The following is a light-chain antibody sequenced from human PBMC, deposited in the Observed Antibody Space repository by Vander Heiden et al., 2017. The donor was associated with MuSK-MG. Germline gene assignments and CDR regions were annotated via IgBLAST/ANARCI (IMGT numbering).Light chain of an antibody. J-gene: IGLJ3*02. V-gene: IGLV8-61*01. CDR2: TTD. CDR1: SGSVSSSYY. Sequence: QTVVTQEPSLSVSPGGTVPLTCGLSSGSVSSSYYPTWYQQTPGQAPRTLIYTTDTRSSGVPGRFSGSILGNKAALTITGAQAEDESNYYCVLYMGSGLWMFGGGTKVIVL. CDR3: VLYMGSGLWM.